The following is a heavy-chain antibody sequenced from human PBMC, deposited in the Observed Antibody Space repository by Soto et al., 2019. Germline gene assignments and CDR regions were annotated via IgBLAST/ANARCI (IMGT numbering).Heavy chain of an antibody. CDR1: GYTFTSYD. V-gene: IGHV1-8*02. D-gene: IGHD6-13*01. J-gene: IGHJ6*03. Sequence: ASVKVSCKASGYTFTSYDINWVRQATGQGLEWMGWMNPNSGNTGYAQKFQGRVTMTRNTSISTAYMELSSLRSEDTAMYYCARWGIAAAGTDYYYYMDVWGKGTTVTVSS. CDR3: ARWGIAAAGTDYYYYMDV. CDR2: MNPNSGNT.